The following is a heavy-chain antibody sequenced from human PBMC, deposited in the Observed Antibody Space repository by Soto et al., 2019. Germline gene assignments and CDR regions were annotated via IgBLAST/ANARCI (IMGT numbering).Heavy chain of an antibody. CDR1: GGSISSYY. D-gene: IGHD1-20*01. CDR2: IYYSGST. J-gene: IGHJ5*02. Sequence: SETLSLTCTVSGGSISSYYWSWIRQPPGKGLEWIGYIYYSGSTNYNPSLKSRVTISVDTSKNQFSLKLSSVTAADTAVYYCARVGTYNWIRNWLDPWGQGTLVTGLL. V-gene: IGHV4-59*01. CDR3: ARVGTYNWIRNWLDP.